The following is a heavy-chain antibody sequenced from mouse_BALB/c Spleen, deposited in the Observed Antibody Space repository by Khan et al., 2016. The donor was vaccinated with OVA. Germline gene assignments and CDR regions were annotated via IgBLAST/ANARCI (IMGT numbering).Heavy chain of an antibody. Sequence: EVQLQESGPGLVKPSQSLSLTCTVTGYSITSDYAWNWIRQFPGNKLEWMGYISYSGRTSYNPSLKSRISITRDTSKNQFFLQLNSVTTEDTATYYCARSVTITTVVATDFDCWGQGTTRTVSS. CDR1: GYSITSDYA. CDR3: ARSVTITTVVATDFDC. CDR2: ISYSGRT. J-gene: IGHJ2*01. D-gene: IGHD1-1*01. V-gene: IGHV3-2*02.